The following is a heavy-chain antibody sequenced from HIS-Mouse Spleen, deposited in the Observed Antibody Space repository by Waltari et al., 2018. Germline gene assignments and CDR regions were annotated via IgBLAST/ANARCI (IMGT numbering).Heavy chain of an antibody. J-gene: IGHJ3*02. CDR3: ARVGTIRAFDI. Sequence: QLQLQESGPGLVKPSETLSLTCTVSGGSISSSSYYWGWIRQPPGKGLEWIGSIYYSGSTYYNPSLKSRVTISVDTSKNQFSLKLSSVTAADTAVYYCARVGTIRAFDIWGQGTMVTVSS. CDR1: GGSISSSSYY. D-gene: IGHD1-7*01. V-gene: IGHV4-39*07. CDR2: IYYSGST.